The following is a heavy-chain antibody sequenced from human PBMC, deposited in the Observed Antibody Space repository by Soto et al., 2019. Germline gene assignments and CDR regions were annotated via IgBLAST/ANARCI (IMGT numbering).Heavy chain of an antibody. Sequence: EVQLLESGGDFVQPGGSLRLSCAASGFTFSDYAMSWVRQAPGKGLEWVSAISGTGTSTFYAASVEGRFTISRDNSKDTLYLQMNSLSAEDTALYYCAKDDDHWTGSYRGRFDPWGRGTLVTVSS. J-gene: IGHJ5*02. CDR1: GFTFSDYA. CDR2: ISGTGTST. V-gene: IGHV3-23*01. CDR3: AKDDDHWTGSYRGRFDP. D-gene: IGHD2-8*02.